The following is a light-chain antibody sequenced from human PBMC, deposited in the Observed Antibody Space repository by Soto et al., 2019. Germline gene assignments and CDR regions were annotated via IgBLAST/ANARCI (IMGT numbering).Light chain of an antibody. CDR1: QSLRGSY. V-gene: IGKV3-20*01. CDR3: QQYDRSPFT. Sequence: EIVLTQSTGTLSLSPGERATLSCRASQSLRGSYLAWYQQKPGQAPRLLIYGVSSRATGIPDRFSGSGYATDFTLTISRLEPEDFALYYCQQYDRSPFTFGPGTKLDIK. J-gene: IGKJ3*01. CDR2: GVS.